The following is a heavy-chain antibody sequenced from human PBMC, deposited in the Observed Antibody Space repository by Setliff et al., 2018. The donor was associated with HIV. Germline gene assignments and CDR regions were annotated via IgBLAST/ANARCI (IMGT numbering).Heavy chain of an antibody. V-gene: IGHV7-4-1*02. CDR3: ARDESDSLYYMDYYYMDV. J-gene: IGHJ6*03. CDR1: GYTFTSYA. CDR2: INTNTGNP. D-gene: IGHD3-10*01. Sequence: GASVKVSCKASGYTFTSYAMNWVRQAPGQGLEWMGWINTNTGNPTYAQGFTGRFVFSLDTSASTAYLQISSLKAEDTAVYYCARDESDSLYYMDYYYMDVWGKGTTVTVSS.